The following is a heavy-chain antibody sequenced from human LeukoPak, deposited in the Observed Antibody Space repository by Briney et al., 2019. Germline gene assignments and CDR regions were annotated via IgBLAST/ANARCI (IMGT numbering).Heavy chain of an antibody. Sequence: GGSLRLSCAASGFTFSDYYMSWIRQAPGKGLAWVSYISNSDSYTNYADSVRGRFTISRDNAKNSLYLQMYSLRAEDTAVYYCAASLPNIVVVPATKGPFGYWGQGALVTVSS. D-gene: IGHD2-2*01. V-gene: IGHV3-11*06. CDR1: GFTFSDYY. J-gene: IGHJ4*02. CDR3: AASLPNIVVVPATKGPFGY. CDR2: ISNSDSYT.